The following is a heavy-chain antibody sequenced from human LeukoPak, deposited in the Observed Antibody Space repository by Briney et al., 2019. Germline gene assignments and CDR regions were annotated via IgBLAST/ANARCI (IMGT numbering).Heavy chain of an antibody. Sequence: VRQAPGXXREWVAVISYDGSNKYYADSVKGRFTISRDNSKNTLYLQMNSLRAEDTAVYYCAKDTAMAVDYWGQGSLVAVSS. V-gene: IGHV3-30*18. D-gene: IGHD5-18*01. CDR2: ISYDGSNK. CDR3: AKDTAMAVDY. J-gene: IGHJ4*02.